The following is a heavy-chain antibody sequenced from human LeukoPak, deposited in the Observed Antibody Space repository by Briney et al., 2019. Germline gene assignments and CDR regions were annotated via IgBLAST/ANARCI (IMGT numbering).Heavy chain of an antibody. CDR1: GFIFSDYY. CDR3: ARLRGLIDH. J-gene: IGHJ4*02. CDR2: INSDSTTL. Sequence: GGSLRLSCAASGFIFSDYYMSWIRQAPGKGLEGVAYINSDSTTLYYADSVKGRFTVSRDNAKNSLYLHMNSLGVDDTAVYYCARLRGLIDHWGQGALVTVSS. D-gene: IGHD3-10*01. V-gene: IGHV3-11*01.